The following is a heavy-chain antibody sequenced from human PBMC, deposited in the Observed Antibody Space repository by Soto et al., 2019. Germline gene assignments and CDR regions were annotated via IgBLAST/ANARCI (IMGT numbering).Heavy chain of an antibody. J-gene: IGHJ4*02. V-gene: IGHV3-48*03. Sequence: GGSLRLSCEASGFTFSNYDMNWVRQAPGKGLEWVSYISGSGRTIYYADSVKGRFTISRDSAKKSLFLQMNSLRAEDTALYYCARGDDNSGYYYAFDSWGQGTTVTVYS. D-gene: IGHD3-22*01. CDR2: ISGSGRTI. CDR3: ARGDDNSGYYYAFDS. CDR1: GFTFSNYD.